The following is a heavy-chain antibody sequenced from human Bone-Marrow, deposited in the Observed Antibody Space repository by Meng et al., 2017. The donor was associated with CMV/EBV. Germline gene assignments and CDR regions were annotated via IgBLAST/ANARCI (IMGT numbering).Heavy chain of an antibody. CDR1: GFTFSSYA. CDR3: AKNLRFLEWLNPWY. J-gene: IGHJ4*02. CDR2: ISGSGGST. D-gene: IGHD3-3*01. Sequence: GESLKISCAASGFTFSSYAMSWVRQAPGKGLEWVSVISGSGGSTHYADSVKGRFTISRDNSKNTLYLQMNSLRAEDTAVYYCAKNLRFLEWLNPWYWGQGTLVTVSS. V-gene: IGHV3-23*01.